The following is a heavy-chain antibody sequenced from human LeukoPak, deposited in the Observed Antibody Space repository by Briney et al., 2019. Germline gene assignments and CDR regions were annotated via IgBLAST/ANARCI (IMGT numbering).Heavy chain of an antibody. D-gene: IGHD3-10*01. CDR3: ARHLPTMVRGDFDY. V-gene: IGHV4-39*01. CDR1: GGSISSSSYY. CDR2: IHYSGST. Sequence: SETLSLTCTVSGGSISSSSYYWGWIRQPPGKGLEWIGSIHYSGSTYYNPSLKSRVTISVDTSKNQISLKLSSVTAADTAVYYCARHLPTMVRGDFDYWGQGTLVTVSS. J-gene: IGHJ4*02.